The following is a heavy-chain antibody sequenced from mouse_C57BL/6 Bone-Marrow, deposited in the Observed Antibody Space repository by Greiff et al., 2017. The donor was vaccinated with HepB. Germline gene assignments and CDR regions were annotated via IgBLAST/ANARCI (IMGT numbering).Heavy chain of an antibody. D-gene: IGHD3-3*01. Sequence: EVQVVESGGGLVQPKGSLKLSCAASGFSFNTYAMNWVRQAPGKGLEWVARIRSKSNNYATYYADSVKDRFTISRDDSESMLYLQMNNLKTEDTAMYYCVRHAGDGYFDVWGTGTTVTVSS. CDR2: IRSKSNNYAT. V-gene: IGHV10-1*01. CDR3: VRHAGDGYFDV. J-gene: IGHJ1*03. CDR1: GFSFNTYA.